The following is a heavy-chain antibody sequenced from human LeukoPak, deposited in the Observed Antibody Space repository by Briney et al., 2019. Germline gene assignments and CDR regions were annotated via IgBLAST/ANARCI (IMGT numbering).Heavy chain of an antibody. CDR2: IYYSGST. CDR3: ARHLYSGSYPGGAFDI. CDR1: GGSISSYY. J-gene: IGHJ3*02. Sequence: ETLSLTCTVSGGSISSYYWSWIRQPPGKGLEWIGYIYYSGSTNYNPSLKSRVTISVDTSKNQFSLKLSSVTAADTAVYYCARHLYSGSYPGGAFDIWGQGTMVTVSS. V-gene: IGHV4-59*01. D-gene: IGHD1-26*01.